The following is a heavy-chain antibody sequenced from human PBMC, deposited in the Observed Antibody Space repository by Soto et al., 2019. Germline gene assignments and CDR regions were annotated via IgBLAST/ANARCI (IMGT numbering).Heavy chain of an antibody. J-gene: IGHJ6*02. V-gene: IGHV4-34*01. CDR1: GGSFSGYY. D-gene: IGHD2-2*01. Sequence: SETLSLTCAVYGGSFSGYYWSWIRQPPGKGLEWIGEINHGGSTNYNPSLKSRVTISVDTSKNQFSLKLSSVTAADTAVYYCARGGRYCSSTSCYRFGYYYYGMDVWGQGTTVTVSS. CDR3: ARGGRYCSSTSCYRFGYYYYGMDV. CDR2: INHGGST.